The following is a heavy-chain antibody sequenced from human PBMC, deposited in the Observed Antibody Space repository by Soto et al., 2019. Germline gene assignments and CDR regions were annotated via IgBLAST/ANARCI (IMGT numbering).Heavy chain of an antibody. CDR2: INPGDGNT. CDR1: GYPFTSFA. D-gene: IGHD4-17*01. V-gene: IGHV1-3*01. J-gene: IGHJ4*02. Sequence: QVQLVQSETEVKKPGASVKVSCKASGYPFTSFAFHWVRQAPGHRPEWMGWINPGDGNTKYSQRFHGLVTITSDTSESTVYMVLRSLRSQDTAVYYCARDNSHGDSGSQFLDYWGQGSQVTVSS. CDR3: ARDNSHGDSGSQFLDY.